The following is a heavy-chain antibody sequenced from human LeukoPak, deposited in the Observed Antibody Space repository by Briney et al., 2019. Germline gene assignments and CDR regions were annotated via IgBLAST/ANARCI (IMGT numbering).Heavy chain of an antibody. CDR1: GYSISSGYY. Sequence: SETLSLTCAVSGYSISSGYYWGWIRQPPGKGLEWIGSIYHSGSTYYNPSLKSRVTISVDKSKNQFSLKLSSVTAADTAVYYSASLYHEYYYHSSGYYPGWGQGTLVTVSS. V-gene: IGHV4-38-2*01. D-gene: IGHD3-22*01. CDR2: IYHSGST. CDR3: ASLYHEYYYHSSGYYPG. J-gene: IGHJ4*02.